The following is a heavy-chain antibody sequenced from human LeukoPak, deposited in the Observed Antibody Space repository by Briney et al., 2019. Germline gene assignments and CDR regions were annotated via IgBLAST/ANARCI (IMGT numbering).Heavy chain of an antibody. J-gene: IGHJ5*02. D-gene: IGHD1-26*01. CDR1: VGSISRSSYN. Sequence: SETLSLTCTVSVGSISRSSYNWDWIRQPPGKGLEWIGSIYYSGTTYYNPSLKSRVTISVDTSKNHFSLNLSSVTAADTAVYYCARQVIVAAGKGFFDPWGQGTLVTVSS. CDR2: IYYSGTT. CDR3: ARQVIVAAGKGFFDP. V-gene: IGHV4-39*01.